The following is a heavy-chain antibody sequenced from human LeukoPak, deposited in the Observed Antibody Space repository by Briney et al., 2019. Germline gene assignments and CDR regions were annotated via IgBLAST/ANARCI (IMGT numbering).Heavy chain of an antibody. CDR2: INRDGSRT. V-gene: IGHV3-74*01. Sequence: GGSLRLSCAASGFIFSSYAMSWVRQAPGKGLVWVSRINRDGSRTSYADSVKGRFAISRDNAKNTVYLQMNSLRGEDAAVYYCARDRGSTELDYWGQGTLVTVSS. CDR3: ARDRGSTELDY. CDR1: GFIFSSYA. D-gene: IGHD6-13*01. J-gene: IGHJ4*02.